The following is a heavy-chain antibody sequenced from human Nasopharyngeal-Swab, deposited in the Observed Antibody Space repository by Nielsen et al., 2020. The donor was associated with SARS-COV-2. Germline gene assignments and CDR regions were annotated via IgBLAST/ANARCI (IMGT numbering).Heavy chain of an antibody. CDR3: ASRYCTNGVCYVDY. Sequence: ASVKVSCKASGYIFTDYYIHWIRQAPGQGLEWMGWINPNSGGTNYAQKFQGRVTMTRDTSISTAYMELSRLRSDDTAVYYCASRYCTNGVCYVDYWGQGTLVTVSS. CDR2: INPNSGGT. CDR1: GYIFTDYY. V-gene: IGHV1-2*02. J-gene: IGHJ4*02. D-gene: IGHD2-8*01.